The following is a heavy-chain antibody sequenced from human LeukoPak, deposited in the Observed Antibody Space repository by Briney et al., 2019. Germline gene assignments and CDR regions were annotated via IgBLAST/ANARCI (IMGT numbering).Heavy chain of an antibody. CDR3: ARASFNVVFGNWFDL. D-gene: IGHD2-8*01. CDR2: VYYSGST. CDR1: SGSIGSSSND. V-gene: IGHV4-39*01. J-gene: IGHJ5*02. Sequence: SETLSLTCTVSSGSIGSSSNDWGWIRQAPGKGLEWIGNVYYSGSTFYNPSPNSRVPISVDPSKNQFSLKLRSVTAADTAIYYCARASFNVVFGNWFDLWGQGTLVTVSS.